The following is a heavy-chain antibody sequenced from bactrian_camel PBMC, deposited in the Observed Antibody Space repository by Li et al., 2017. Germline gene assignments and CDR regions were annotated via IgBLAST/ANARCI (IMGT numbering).Heavy chain of an antibody. CDR1: DSTSDY. Sequence: HVQLVESGGGSVQAGGSLRLSCVASDSTSDYRLWFRQAPGKEREGVAAIDKSGSPTYTYSVMGRFTISRGDADNTVSLQMNSLKIEDTAVYYCALGPSRQATMTARGKGTQVTVST. CDR2: IDKSGSP. V-gene: IGHV3S53*01. J-gene: IGHJ4*01. D-gene: IGHD3*01.